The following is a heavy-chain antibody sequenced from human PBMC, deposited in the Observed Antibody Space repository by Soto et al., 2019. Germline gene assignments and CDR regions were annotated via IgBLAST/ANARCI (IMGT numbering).Heavy chain of an antibody. J-gene: IGHJ3*02. Sequence: QVQLVDSGGGMVQPGRSLRLSCVASGFSLTNYVIHRVRRAPGKGLEWVAVLSFDGDYVDFADSVKGLFSISRDTCKNTVYLKMNTLKVEDTAVYHCAGVMCSSNINDAFDIWGRGTAVAVSA. CDR3: AGVMCSSNINDAFDI. V-gene: IGHV3-30*03. CDR2: LSFDGDYV. CDR1: GFSLTNYV. D-gene: IGHD2-21*01.